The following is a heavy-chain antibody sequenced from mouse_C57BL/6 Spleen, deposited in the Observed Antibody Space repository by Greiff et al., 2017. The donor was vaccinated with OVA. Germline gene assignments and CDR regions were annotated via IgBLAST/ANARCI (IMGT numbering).Heavy chain of an antibody. J-gene: IGHJ1*03. CDR2: INPNNGGT. D-gene: IGHD2-1*01. CDR3: ARGNSLWYFDV. Sequence: EVQLQQSGPELVKPGASVKISCKASGYTFTDYYMNWVKQSHGKSLEWIGDINPNNGGTSYNQKFKGKATLTVDKSSSTAYMELRSLTSEDSAVYYCARGNSLWYFDVWGTGTTVTVSS. V-gene: IGHV1-26*01. CDR1: GYTFTDYY.